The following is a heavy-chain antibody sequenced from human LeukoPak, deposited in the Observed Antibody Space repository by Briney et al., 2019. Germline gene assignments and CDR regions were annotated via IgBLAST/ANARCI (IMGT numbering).Heavy chain of an antibody. CDR2: ISGSGGST. D-gene: IGHD2-2*01. J-gene: IGHJ4*02. Sequence: GGSLRLSCAASGFTFSSYAMSWVRQAPGKGLEWVSAISGSGGSTYYADSVKGRFTISRDNSKNTLYLQMNSLRAEDTAVYYCAKDGKDIVVVPAALWGQGTLVTVSS. CDR3: AKDGKDIVVVPAAL. CDR1: GFTFSSYA. V-gene: IGHV3-23*01.